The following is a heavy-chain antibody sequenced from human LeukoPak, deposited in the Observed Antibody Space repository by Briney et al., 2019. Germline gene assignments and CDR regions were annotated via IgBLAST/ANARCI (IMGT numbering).Heavy chain of an antibody. CDR3: ARLDRSGYDMGGTWFDP. Sequence: PSETLSLTCTVSGGSISSYYWSWIRQPPGKGLEWIGYIYYSGSTNYNPSLKSRVTISVDTSKNQFSLKLSSVTAADTAVYYCARLDRSGYDMGGTWFDPWGQGTLVTVSS. V-gene: IGHV4-59*01. CDR2: IYYSGST. D-gene: IGHD3-22*01. CDR1: GGSISSYY. J-gene: IGHJ5*02.